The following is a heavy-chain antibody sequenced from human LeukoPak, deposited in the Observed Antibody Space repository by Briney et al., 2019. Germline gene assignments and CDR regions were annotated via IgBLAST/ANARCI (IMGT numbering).Heavy chain of an antibody. CDR3: ARSIGPKTYYFDY. J-gene: IGHJ4*02. CDR1: GFTFSSFD. Sequence: HAGGSLRLSCAASGFTFSSFDMHWVRQPTGQGLEWVSTIGTASDTYYPGSVEGRFTLSRDNAKNSLYLQMNSLTAGDTAVYYCARSIGPKTYYFDYWGQGTLVTVSS. CDR2: IGTASDT. V-gene: IGHV3-13*01.